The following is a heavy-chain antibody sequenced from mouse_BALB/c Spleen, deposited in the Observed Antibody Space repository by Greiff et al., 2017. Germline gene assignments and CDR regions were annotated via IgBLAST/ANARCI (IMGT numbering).Heavy chain of an antibody. J-gene: IGHJ4*01. CDR2: ISDGGSYT. CDR3: ARAYGNYAMDY. Sequence: EVQLVESGGGLVKPGGSLKLSCAASGFTFSDYYMYWVRQTPEKRLEWVATISDGGSYTYYPDSVKGRFTISRDNAKNNLYLQMSSLKAEDTAMDYCARAYGNYAMDYWGQGTSVTVSS. CDR1: GFTFSDYY. D-gene: IGHD2-1*01. V-gene: IGHV5-4*02.